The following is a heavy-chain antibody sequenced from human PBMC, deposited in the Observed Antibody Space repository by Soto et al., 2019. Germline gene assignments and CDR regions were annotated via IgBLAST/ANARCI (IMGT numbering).Heavy chain of an antibody. Sequence: ASVKVSCKASGYTFTSYAMHWVRQAPGQRLEWMGWINAGNGNTKYSQKFQGRVTITRDTSASTAYMELSSLRSEDTAVYYCARDRILEWLDYYHYGMDVWGQGTTVTVSS. CDR1: GYTFTSYA. D-gene: IGHD3-3*01. V-gene: IGHV1-3*01. J-gene: IGHJ6*02. CDR2: INAGNGNT. CDR3: ARDRILEWLDYYHYGMDV.